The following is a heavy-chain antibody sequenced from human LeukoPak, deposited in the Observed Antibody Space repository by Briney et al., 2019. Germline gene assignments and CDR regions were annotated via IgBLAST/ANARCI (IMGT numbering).Heavy chain of an antibody. CDR1: GGSVNSYY. J-gene: IGHJ4*02. V-gene: IGHV4-59*02. D-gene: IGHD1-14*01. CDR3: ARGGPNNIDY. CDR2: IYSTGSA. Sequence: SETLSLTCTVSGGSVNSYYWSWIRQPQGKGLQWIGYIYSTGSANYDPSLKSRVTISVDMSRKQVSLKLTSVTAADTAVYFCARGGPNNIDYWGQGTLVTVSS.